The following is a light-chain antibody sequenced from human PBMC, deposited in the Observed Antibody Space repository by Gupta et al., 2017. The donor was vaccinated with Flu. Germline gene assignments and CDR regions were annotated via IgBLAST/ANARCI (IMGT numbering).Light chain of an antibody. CDR2: DVS. J-gene: IGKJ3*01. Sequence: TVLTQSPATLSLSPGERATLSCRASQSVTYLAWYQQKPGQAPRLLIYDVSKRGTGIPARFSGSGSGTDFTLTISSLEPEDFALYYCQQQSNCPFSFGHGTKVDVK. V-gene: IGKV3-11*01. CDR3: QQQSNCPFS. CDR1: QSVTY.